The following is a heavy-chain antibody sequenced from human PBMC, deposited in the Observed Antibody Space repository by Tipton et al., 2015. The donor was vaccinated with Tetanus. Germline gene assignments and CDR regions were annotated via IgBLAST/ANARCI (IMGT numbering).Heavy chain of an antibody. CDR3: ARQKRGYSYGAFDY. D-gene: IGHD5-18*01. CDR1: VGAIIDSY. Sequence: GLVKPSETLSLNCTVSVGAIIDSYWGWIRQPPGKGLEWIGYIYFNGSTKYNPSLKSRVAISVDASKTRFSLKLSSVTAADTAVYYCARQKRGYSYGAFDYWGQGTLVTVSS. CDR2: IYFNGST. V-gene: IGHV4-59*08. J-gene: IGHJ4*02.